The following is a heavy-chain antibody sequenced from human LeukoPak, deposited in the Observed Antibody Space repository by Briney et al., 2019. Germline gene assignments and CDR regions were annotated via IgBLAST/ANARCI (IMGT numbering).Heavy chain of an antibody. CDR1: GFTFSSYA. J-gene: IGHJ3*02. V-gene: IGHV3-23*01. CDR3: AKDYWPHSGPGPDAFDI. Sequence: GGALRLSCAASGFTFSSYAMGWGRQAPGKGREWGSAISGSGGSTYYADSVKGRFTISRDNSKNTLCLQMNSLSAEDTAVYYCAKDYWPHSGPGPDAFDIWGQGTMVTVSS. D-gene: IGHD2-8*02. CDR2: ISGSGGST.